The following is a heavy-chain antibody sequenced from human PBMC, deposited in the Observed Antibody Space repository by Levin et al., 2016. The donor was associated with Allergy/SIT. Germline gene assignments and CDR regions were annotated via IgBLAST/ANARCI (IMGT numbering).Heavy chain of an antibody. CDR3: ARHFEWWGVYGSLAPITTFDY. Sequence: VRQMPGKGLEWMGIIYPGDSDTTYSPSFQGQVTMSADKSISTAYLQWSSLKASDTAIYYCARHFEWWGVYGSLAPITTFDYWGQGTLVTVSS. V-gene: IGHV5-51*01. J-gene: IGHJ4*02. D-gene: IGHD5/OR15-5a*01. CDR2: IYPGDSDT.